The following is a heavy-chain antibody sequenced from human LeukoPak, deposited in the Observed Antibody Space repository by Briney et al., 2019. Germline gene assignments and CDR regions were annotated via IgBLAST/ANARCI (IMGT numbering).Heavy chain of an antibody. CDR1: GCSISSGSYF. CDR2: IYTSGST. Sequence: PSQTLSLTCTVSGCSISSGSYFWSWIRQPAGKGLEWIGRIYTSGSTNYNPSLKSRVTISVDTSKTQFSLKLSSVTAADTAVYYCARENTAKVTIDYWGQGTLVTVSS. CDR3: ARENTAKVTIDY. D-gene: IGHD5-18*01. J-gene: IGHJ4*02. V-gene: IGHV4-61*02.